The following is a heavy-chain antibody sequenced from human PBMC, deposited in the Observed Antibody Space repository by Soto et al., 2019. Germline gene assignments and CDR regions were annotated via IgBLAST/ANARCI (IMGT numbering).Heavy chain of an antibody. J-gene: IGHJ4*02. V-gene: IGHV3-23*01. CDR1: GFTLSSYA. D-gene: IGHD6-13*01. CDR3: AYSSTPFDY. Sequence: GGSPRLSCAASGFTLSSYAMSWVRQAPGKGLEWVSAISGSGGSTYYADSVKGRFTISRDNSKNTLYLQMNSLRAEDTAVYYCAYSSTPFDYWGQGTLVTLSS. CDR2: ISGSGGST.